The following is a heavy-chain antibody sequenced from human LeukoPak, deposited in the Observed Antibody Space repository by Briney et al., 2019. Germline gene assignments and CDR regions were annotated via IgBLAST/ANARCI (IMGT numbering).Heavy chain of an antibody. CDR1: GGTFSSYA. D-gene: IGHD3-22*01. V-gene: IGHV1-69*04. CDR2: IVPILGIA. CDR3: AREDNYYDSSGYLYYFDY. J-gene: IGHJ4*02. Sequence: ASVKVSCKASGGTFSSYAISWVRQAPGQGLEWMGRIVPILGIANYAQKFQGRVTITADKSTSTAYMELSSLRSEDTAVYYCAREDNYYDSSGYLYYFDYWGQGTLVTVSS.